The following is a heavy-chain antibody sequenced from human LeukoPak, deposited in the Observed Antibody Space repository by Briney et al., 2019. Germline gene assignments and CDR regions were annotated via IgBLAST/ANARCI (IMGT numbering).Heavy chain of an antibody. CDR1: GYTFTSYG. V-gene: IGHV1-18*01. CDR3: ARDQTSSGWKGSFDY. J-gene: IGHJ4*02. Sequence: GASVKVSCKASGYTFTSYGISWVRQAPGQGLEWMGWISAYNGNTNYAQKLQGRVTMTTDTSTSTAYMELRSLRSDGTAVYYCARDQTSSGWKGSFDYWGQGTLVTVSS. D-gene: IGHD6-19*01. CDR2: ISAYNGNT.